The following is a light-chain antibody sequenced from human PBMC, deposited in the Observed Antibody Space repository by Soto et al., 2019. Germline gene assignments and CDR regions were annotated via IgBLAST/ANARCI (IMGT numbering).Light chain of an antibody. Sequence: QAVLTQEPSLTVSPGGTVTFTCASSTGAVTSGYYPSWFQQKPGQAPRALIHSGNNKHSWTPARFSGSLLGGKAALTLSGVQPEDEADYYCLMYYGGPWVFGGGTKVTVL. CDR3: LMYYGGPWV. CDR2: SGN. V-gene: IGLV7-43*01. J-gene: IGLJ3*02. CDR1: TGAVTSGYY.